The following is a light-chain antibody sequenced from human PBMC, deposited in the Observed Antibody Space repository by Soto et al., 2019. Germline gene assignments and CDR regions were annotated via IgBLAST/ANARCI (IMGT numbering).Light chain of an antibody. CDR2: DAS. J-gene: IGKJ5*01. Sequence: EIVLTQSPATLSLSPGERATLSCRASQSVKTFLVWYQHRPGRAPRVLIYDASHRATGIPARLSGSGSGTDFTLTISSLEPKDAALYYCQQRSNWPPITFGQVTRLEIK. V-gene: IGKV3-11*01. CDR1: QSVKTF. CDR3: QQRSNWPPIT.